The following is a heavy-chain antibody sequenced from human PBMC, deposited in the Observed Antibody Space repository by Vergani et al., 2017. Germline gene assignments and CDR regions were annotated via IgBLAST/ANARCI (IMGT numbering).Heavy chain of an antibody. V-gene: IGHV3-23*01. CDR1: GFTFSSYA. CDR3: ARGDYDSSGYLQYYFDY. Sequence: EVQLLESGGGLVQPGGSLRLSCAASGFTFSSYAMSWVRQAPGRGLEWVSAISRNGGSTYYANSVKGRFTISRDNSKNTLYLQMSSLRAEDTAVYYCARGDYDSSGYLQYYFDYWGQGTLVTVSS. D-gene: IGHD3-22*01. CDR2: ISRNGGST. J-gene: IGHJ4*02.